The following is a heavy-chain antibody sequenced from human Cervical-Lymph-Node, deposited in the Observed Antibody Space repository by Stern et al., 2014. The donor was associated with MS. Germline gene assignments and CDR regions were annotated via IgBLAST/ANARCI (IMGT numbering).Heavy chain of an antibody. CDR2: INPSGGST. J-gene: IGHJ3*02. Sequence: VQLVESGAEVKKPGASVKVSCKASGYTFTSYYMHWGRQAPGQGLEWMGIINPSGGSTSYAQKFQGRVTMTRDTSTSTVYMELSSLRSEDTAVYYCARGPYYYDPSDAFDIWGQGTMVTVSS. V-gene: IGHV1-46*01. CDR3: ARGPYYYDPSDAFDI. CDR1: GYTFTSYY. D-gene: IGHD3-22*01.